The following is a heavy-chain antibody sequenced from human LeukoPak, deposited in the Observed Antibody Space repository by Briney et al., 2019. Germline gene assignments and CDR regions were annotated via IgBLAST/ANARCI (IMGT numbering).Heavy chain of an antibody. D-gene: IGHD6-13*01. J-gene: IGHJ4*02. CDR2: ISGSGGGT. Sequence: GGSLRLSCAASGFTFRTYAMSWVRQAPGKGLEWVSGISGSGGGTYYADSVKGRFTISRDNSKNTLYLQMNSLRAEDTAIYYCAKGPPDSSTWYKRTEGWGQGALVTVSS. CDR3: AKGPPDSSTWYKRTEG. V-gene: IGHV3-23*01. CDR1: GFTFRTYA.